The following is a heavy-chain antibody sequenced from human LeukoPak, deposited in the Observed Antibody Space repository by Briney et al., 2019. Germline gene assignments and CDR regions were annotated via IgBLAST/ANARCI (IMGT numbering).Heavy chain of an antibody. CDR1: GGSISSYY. CDR3: ARKKQYYYDSSGYAFDI. V-gene: IGHV4-59*07. J-gene: IGHJ3*02. CDR2: ICYIGNT. D-gene: IGHD3-22*01. Sequence: PSDTLSLTCTVSGGSISSYYWSWIRQPPGKGLEWIGYICYIGNTNYNPSLKSRVTISVDTSKNQFSLKLSSVTAADTAVYYCARKKQYYYDSSGYAFDIWGQGTMVTVSS.